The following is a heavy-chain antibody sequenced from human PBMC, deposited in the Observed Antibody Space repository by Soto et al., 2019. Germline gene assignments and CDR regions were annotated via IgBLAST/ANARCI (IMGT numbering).Heavy chain of an antibody. V-gene: IGHV3-33*01. CDR1: GFTFSSYG. J-gene: IGHJ6*02. D-gene: IGHD3-16*02. CDR2: ILYDGSNK. Sequence: GWSLRLSCAASGFTFSSYGRHWVRHAPGKGLWWVAVILYDGSNKYYADSVKGRFTISRDNSKNTLYVQMNSLRAEDTAVYSCARDQDVWGSYRIYYYYYGMDVWGQGTTVTVSS. CDR3: ARDQDVWGSYRIYYYYYGMDV.